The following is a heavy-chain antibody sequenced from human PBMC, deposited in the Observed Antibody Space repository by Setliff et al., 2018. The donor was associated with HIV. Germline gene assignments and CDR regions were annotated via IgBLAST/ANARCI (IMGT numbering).Heavy chain of an antibody. V-gene: IGHV4-39*07. CDR3: VRDNSYYYGSGGHHFYGVDV. J-gene: IGHJ6*02. Sequence: SETLSLTCTVSGGSISSNNYYWGWIRQPPGKGLEWIGSIYYSGSTYYNPSLKRRVTISVDTSTNQFSLKLTSVTAADTAVYYCVRDNSYYYGSGGHHFYGVDVWGQGATVTVSS. D-gene: IGHD3-10*01. CDR2: IYYSGST. CDR1: GGSISSNNYY.